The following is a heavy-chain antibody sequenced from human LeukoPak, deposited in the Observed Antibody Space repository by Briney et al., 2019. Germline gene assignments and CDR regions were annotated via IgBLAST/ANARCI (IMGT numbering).Heavy chain of an antibody. Sequence: ASVKVSCKASGYTFTGYYMHWVRQAPGQGLEWMGWINPNSGGTNYAQKFQGRVTMTRDTSISTAYMELSRLRSDDTAVYYCARVSPDCSGGSCQARPFSAFDIWGQGTMVTVSS. J-gene: IGHJ3*02. CDR2: INPNSGGT. D-gene: IGHD2-15*01. CDR1: GYTFTGYY. V-gene: IGHV1-2*02. CDR3: ARVSPDCSGGSCQARPFSAFDI.